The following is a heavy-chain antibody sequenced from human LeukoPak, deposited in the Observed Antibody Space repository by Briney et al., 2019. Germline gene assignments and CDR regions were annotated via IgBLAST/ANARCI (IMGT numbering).Heavy chain of an antibody. CDR2: ISYSGGNA. J-gene: IGHJ3*01. CDR3: AKDIQLST. Sequence: SGGSLRLSGAASGFTFRDSAMTWVRHVPGKGLEWVSLISYSGGNAYYADSVKGRFTISRDNSENTLSLQMNSLRVEDTARYYCAKDIQLSTWGLGTMVTVSS. V-gene: IGHV3-23*01. CDR1: GFTFRDSA. D-gene: IGHD3-16*02.